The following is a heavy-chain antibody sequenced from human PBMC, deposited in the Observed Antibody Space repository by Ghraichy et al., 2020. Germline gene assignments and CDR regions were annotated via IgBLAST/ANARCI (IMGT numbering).Heavy chain of an antibody. CDR2: ISHGGST. CDR1: GGSFSGYY. J-gene: IGHJ4*02. CDR3: ARVFRRRGGYDEYNAFDF. Sequence: ESLNISCAVYGGSFSGYYWSWIRQPPGKGLEWMGEISHGGSTNYNPSLESRVTISVDTSKNQFSLKLSSVTAADTAVYYCARVFRRRGGYDEYNAFDFWGQGGLVTVSS. V-gene: IGHV4-34*01. D-gene: IGHD5-24*01.